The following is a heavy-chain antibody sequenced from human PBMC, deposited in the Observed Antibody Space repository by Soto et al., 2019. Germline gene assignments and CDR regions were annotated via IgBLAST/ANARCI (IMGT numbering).Heavy chain of an antibody. D-gene: IGHD3-16*01. V-gene: IGHV3-7*01. Sequence: EVQLVESGGGLVQPGGSLRLSCAASGFTFSNYRMNWVRQAPEKGLEWVAKINQDGGQTYYVDSVKGRFTISRDNAKKSLYLQLNSLRAEDTAVYYCATDYEAYWGQGTLVTVSS. J-gene: IGHJ4*02. CDR3: ATDYEAY. CDR1: GFTFSNYR. CDR2: INQDGGQT.